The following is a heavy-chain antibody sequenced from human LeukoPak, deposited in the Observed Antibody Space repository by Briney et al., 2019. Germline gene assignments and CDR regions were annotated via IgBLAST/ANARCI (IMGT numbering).Heavy chain of an antibody. CDR2: ISDDGSNK. CDR3: AKAGPGSYLRGKGSPYYFDY. Sequence: GRSLRLSCAASGFSFSGYGMHWVRQAPGKGLEWVAVISDDGSNKYYADSVKGRFTISRDNSKNTLYLQMNSLRADDTAVYYCAKAGPGSYLRGKGSPYYFDYWGQGTLVTVSS. D-gene: IGHD1-26*01. CDR1: GFSFSGYG. J-gene: IGHJ4*02. V-gene: IGHV3-30*18.